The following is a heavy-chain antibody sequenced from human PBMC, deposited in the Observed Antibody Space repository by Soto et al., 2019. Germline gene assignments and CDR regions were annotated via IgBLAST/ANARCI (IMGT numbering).Heavy chain of an antibody. CDR2: INHSGST. Sequence: SETLSLTCVVYGGSLNGVYWTWIRQPPGKGLEWIGEINHSGSTNYSPSLESRVAISLDTSNNQFSLKLSSVTAADTAVYYCARGPGYSYGYSVYYYYYGMDVWGQGTTVTVSS. V-gene: IGHV4-34*01. J-gene: IGHJ6*02. CDR3: ARGPGYSYGYSVYYYYYGMDV. CDR1: GGSLNGVY. D-gene: IGHD5-18*01.